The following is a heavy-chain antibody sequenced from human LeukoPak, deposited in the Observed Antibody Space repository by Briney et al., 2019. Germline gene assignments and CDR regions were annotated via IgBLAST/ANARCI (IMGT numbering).Heavy chain of an antibody. CDR2: INSDGSST. V-gene: IGHV3-74*01. D-gene: IGHD1-26*01. J-gene: IGHJ3*02. CDR1: GFTFSSYW. CDR3: ARDGGSGSYGAFDI. Sequence: LPGGSLRLSCAASGFTFSSYWMHWVRQAPGKGLVWVSRINSDGSSTTYADSVKGRFTFSRDNAENTLYLQMNSLRAEDTAVYYCARDGGSGSYGAFDIWGQGTMVTVSS.